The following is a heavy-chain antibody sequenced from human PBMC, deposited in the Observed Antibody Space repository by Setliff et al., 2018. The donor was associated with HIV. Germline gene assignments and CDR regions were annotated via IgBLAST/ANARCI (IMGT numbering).Heavy chain of an antibody. CDR2: IYLSDSDT. V-gene: IGHV5-51*01. D-gene: IGHD6-6*01. J-gene: IGHJ4*01. CDR3: ATSPGTYSDSSASYFDY. CDR1: GYTFPHAW. Sequence: GESLKISCKGSGYTFPHAWIGWVRQMPGKGLEWMGIIYLSDSDTRYSRSFQGQVTISVDQSITTAYLQWSSLKASDTAMYYCATSPGTYSDSSASYFDYW.